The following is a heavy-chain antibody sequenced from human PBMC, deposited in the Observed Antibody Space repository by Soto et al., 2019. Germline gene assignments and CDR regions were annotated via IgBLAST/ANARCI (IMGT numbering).Heavy chain of an antibody. CDR2: INHSGST. CDR3: AGGGPRNWSGGRRYPGRDY. V-gene: IGHV4-34*01. Sequence: SETLSLTCAVYGGSFSGYYWSWIRQPPGKGLEWIGEINHSGSTNYNPSLKSRVTTSVDTSKNQFSLKLSSVTAADTAVYYCAGGGPRNWSGGRRYPGRDYWGQGTLVTVS. D-gene: IGHD2-15*01. CDR1: GGSFSGYY. J-gene: IGHJ4*02.